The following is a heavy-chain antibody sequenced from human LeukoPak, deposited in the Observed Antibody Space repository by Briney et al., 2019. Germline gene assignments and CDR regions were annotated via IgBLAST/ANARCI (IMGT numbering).Heavy chain of an antibody. CDR2: IKQDGSEK. CDR1: GFTFSSYW. D-gene: IGHD6-6*01. CDR3: ARDASGEYDSSSRIHLDC. V-gene: IGHV3-7*01. J-gene: IGHJ4*02. Sequence: GGSLRLSCAASGFTFSSYWMTWVGQAQGKGLEWGANIKQDGSEKNYVDSVKGRFTISRDNAKNSLYLQMDSLRVEDRAVYYCARDASGEYDSSSRIHLDCWGQGTLVTVSS.